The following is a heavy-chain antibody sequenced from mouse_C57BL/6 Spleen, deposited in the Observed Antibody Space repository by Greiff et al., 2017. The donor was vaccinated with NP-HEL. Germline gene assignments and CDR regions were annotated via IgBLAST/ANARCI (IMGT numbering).Heavy chain of an antibody. D-gene: IGHD3-2*02. Sequence: VQLQQSGPELVKPGASVKISCKASGYSFTGYYMNWVKQSPEKSLEWIGEINPSTGGTTYNQKFKAKATLTVDKSSSTAYMQLKSLTSEDSAVYYCARRETAQATDYWGQGTTLTVSS. CDR2: INPSTGGT. V-gene: IGHV1-42*01. CDR3: ARRETAQATDY. CDR1: GYSFTGYY. J-gene: IGHJ2*01.